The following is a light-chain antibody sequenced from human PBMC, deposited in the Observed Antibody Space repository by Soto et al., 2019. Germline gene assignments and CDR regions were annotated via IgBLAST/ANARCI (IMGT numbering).Light chain of an antibody. J-gene: IGKJ1*01. CDR1: QTISTY. V-gene: IGKV1-5*03. CDR2: RSS. Sequence: DIQMTQSPSTLSASVGDRVTITCRASQTISTYLTWYQQRPGKAPKLLIYRSSILQNGLPSRFSGSGSGTECTLTTSSLQPDDFATYYCQQYYIYATFGQGTRVEI. CDR3: QQYYIYAT.